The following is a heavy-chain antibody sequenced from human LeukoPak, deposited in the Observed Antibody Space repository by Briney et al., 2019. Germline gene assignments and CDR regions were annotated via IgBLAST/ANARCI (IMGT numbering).Heavy chain of an antibody. CDR3: TRVEETATTAAIIRKYSYYYYYMDV. J-gene: IGHJ6*03. Sequence: PGGSLRLSCAASGFTFSTYRMSWVRQAPGKGLEWVANIKQDGSKKHYVDSVKGRFTISRDNAKNSLYLQMSSLRAEDTAVYYCTRVEETATTAAIIRKYSYYYYYMDVWGKGNTVTVSS. D-gene: IGHD4-11*01. CDR2: IKQDGSKK. V-gene: IGHV3-7*01. CDR1: GFTFSTYR.